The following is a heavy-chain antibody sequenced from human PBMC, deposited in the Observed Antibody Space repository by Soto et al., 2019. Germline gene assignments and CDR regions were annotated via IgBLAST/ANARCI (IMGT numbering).Heavy chain of an antibody. D-gene: IGHD5-12*01. CDR2: ISGSGGST. Sequence: GALRLSCAASGFTFSSYAMSWVRQAPGKGLEWVSAISGSGGSTYYADSVKGRFTISRDNSKNSLYLQMNSLRAEDTAVYYCARSRYSGYDYFDYWGQGTLVTVSS. CDR3: ARSRYSGYDYFDY. J-gene: IGHJ4*02. V-gene: IGHV3-23*01. CDR1: GFTFSSYA.